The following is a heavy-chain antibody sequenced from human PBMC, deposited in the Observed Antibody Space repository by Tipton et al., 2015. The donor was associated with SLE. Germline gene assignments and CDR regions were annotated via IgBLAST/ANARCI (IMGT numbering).Heavy chain of an antibody. D-gene: IGHD6-6*01. CDR1: GFTFNTYA. CDR3: ARAPNYYGSSYSYFAH. CDR2: MFGGGSST. Sequence: SLRLSCAASGFTFNTYAMNWVRQAPGKGLEWVSVMFGGGSSTYYADSVKGRFTVSRDDSKNTLYLQMHSLRAEDTALYYCARAPNYYGSSYSYFAHWGQGTLVTVSS. V-gene: IGHV3-23*03. J-gene: IGHJ4*02.